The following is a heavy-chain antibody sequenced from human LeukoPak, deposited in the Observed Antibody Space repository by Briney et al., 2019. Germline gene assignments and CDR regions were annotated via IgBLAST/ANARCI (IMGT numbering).Heavy chain of an antibody. CDR3: AKDQAGYNFWIDS. J-gene: IGHJ4*02. D-gene: IGHD3-3*01. Sequence: PGGSLRLSCAASGFTFSNYAMSWVRQAPGKGLEWVSAISSGSDRTNYGRFVKGRFIISRDNSKNTLYLQMSILRADDTAVYYCAKDQAGYNFWIDSWGQGTLVTVSS. CDR1: GFTFSNYA. CDR2: ISSGSDRT. V-gene: IGHV3-23*01.